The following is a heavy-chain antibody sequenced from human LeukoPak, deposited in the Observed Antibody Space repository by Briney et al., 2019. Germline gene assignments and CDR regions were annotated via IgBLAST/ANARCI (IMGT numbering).Heavy chain of an antibody. CDR2: ISSSSSSYI. J-gene: IGHJ4*02. Sequence: PGGSLRLSCAASGFTFSSYSMNWVRQAPGKGLEWVSSISSSSSSYIYYADSVKGRFTISRDNAKNSLYLQMNSLRAEDTAVYYCARDSGYSYALDYWGQGTLVTVSS. CDR1: GFTFSSYS. V-gene: IGHV3-21*01. CDR3: ARDSGYSYALDY. D-gene: IGHD5-18*01.